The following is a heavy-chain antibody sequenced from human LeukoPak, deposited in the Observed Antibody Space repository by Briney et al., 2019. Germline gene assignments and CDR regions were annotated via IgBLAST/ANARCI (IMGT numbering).Heavy chain of an antibody. Sequence: GGSLRLSCVVPGFIVSSDYMSWVRQAPGKGLEWVSVMYSGGATYYADSVKGRFTISRDNSKNTLYLQMNSLRVEDTAVYYCARHDWFDPWGHGTLVTVSS. CDR1: GFIVSSDY. J-gene: IGHJ5*02. D-gene: IGHD3-3*01. V-gene: IGHV3-53*01. CDR2: MYSGGAT. CDR3: ARHDWFDP.